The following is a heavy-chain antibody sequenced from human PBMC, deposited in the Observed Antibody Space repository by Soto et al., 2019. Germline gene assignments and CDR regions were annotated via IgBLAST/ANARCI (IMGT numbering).Heavy chain of an antibody. J-gene: IGHJ6*02. D-gene: IGHD4-4*01. Sequence: PGGSLRLSCAASGFTFSSYWMHWVRQAPGEGLMWVSRINPDGSTTSYADPVKGRFTISRDNAKNTLYLQMNSLRVEDTAVYYCARVPTTVTTPGMDVWGQGTTVTVSS. CDR2: INPDGSTT. V-gene: IGHV3-74*01. CDR3: ARVPTTVTTPGMDV. CDR1: GFTFSSYW.